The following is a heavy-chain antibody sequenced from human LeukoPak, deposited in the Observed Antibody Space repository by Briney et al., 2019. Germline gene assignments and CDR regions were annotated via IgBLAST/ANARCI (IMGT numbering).Heavy chain of an antibody. CDR3: ASLGYNYYFDF. Sequence: ASETLSLTCTVSGASISSSSYYWGWIRQPPGKGLEYIGSIYYSGSTYYNPSLKSRVTMSVDRSKNQFSLNLNSVTAADTAVFYCASLGYNYYFDFWGQGTLVTVSS. CDR2: IYYSGST. J-gene: IGHJ4*02. D-gene: IGHD5-24*01. V-gene: IGHV4-39*01. CDR1: GASISSSSYY.